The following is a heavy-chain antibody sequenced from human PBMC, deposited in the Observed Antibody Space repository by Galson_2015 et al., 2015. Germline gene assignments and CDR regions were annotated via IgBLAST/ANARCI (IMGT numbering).Heavy chain of an antibody. D-gene: IGHD3-10*01. Sequence: SLRLSCAASGFTFSNYGMHWVRQAPGKGLEWVAVISSDGSNKYYADSVKGRFSISRDNSKNTLHLQMNSLRVEDTAVYYCAKDSHNSTWCGGWFDPWGQGTLVTVSS. CDR1: GFTFSNYG. CDR2: ISSDGSNK. CDR3: AKDSHNSTWCGGWFDP. V-gene: IGHV3-30*18. J-gene: IGHJ5*02.